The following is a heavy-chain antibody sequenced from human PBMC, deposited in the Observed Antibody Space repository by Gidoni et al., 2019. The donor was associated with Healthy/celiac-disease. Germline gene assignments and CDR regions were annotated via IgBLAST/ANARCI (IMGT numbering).Heavy chain of an antibody. V-gene: IGHV1-46*01. CDR3: ARDGLVTSFGDWFDP. CDR2: INPSGGSA. D-gene: IGHD2-21*02. J-gene: IGHJ5*02. Sequence: QVQLVQSGAEVQKPGASVKVSCKASGYTFPSYYMHWVRQAPGQGLEWMGIINPSGGSASYAQKFQGRVTMTRDTSTSTVYMELSSLRSEDTAVYYCARDGLVTSFGDWFDPWGQGTLVTVSS. CDR1: GYTFPSYY.